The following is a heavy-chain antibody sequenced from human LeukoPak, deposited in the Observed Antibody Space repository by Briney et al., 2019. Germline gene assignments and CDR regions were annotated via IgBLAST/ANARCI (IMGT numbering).Heavy chain of an antibody. CDR3: ARGRPTSSWTQYNWFDP. D-gene: IGHD6-13*01. V-gene: IGHV3-23*01. CDR2: IGGST. CDR1: GFTFSNSG. J-gene: IGHJ5*02. Sequence: GGSLRLSCAASGFTFSNSGMSWVRQAPGKGLEWVSGIGGSTYYRDSVKGRFTISRDNSKSTLYLQMNSLRSEDTAVYYCARGRPTSSWTQYNWFDPWGQGTLVTVSS.